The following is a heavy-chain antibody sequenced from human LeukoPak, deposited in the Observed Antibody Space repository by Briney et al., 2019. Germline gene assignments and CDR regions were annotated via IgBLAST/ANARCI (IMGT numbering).Heavy chain of an antibody. J-gene: IGHJ4*02. D-gene: IGHD4-17*01. Sequence: ASVKVSCKASGYTFTDYAMHWVRQAPGQRLEWMGWINGGNGHTKYSQKFLGRVTFTRDISATTAYMELSSLRSEDTAVYYCASYGDQFDYWGQGTLVTVSS. CDR3: ASYGDQFDY. CDR2: INGGNGHT. CDR1: GYTFTDYA. V-gene: IGHV1-3*01.